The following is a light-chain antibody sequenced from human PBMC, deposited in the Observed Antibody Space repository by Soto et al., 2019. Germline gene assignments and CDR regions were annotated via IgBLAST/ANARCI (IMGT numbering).Light chain of an antibody. Sequence: DLQMTQFPSSLSASVGDRVTITCRASQGIRNDLAWYQQKPGKAPKRLIYAVSSLQSGVPSRFSGSGSETEFTLAISSLQPEDFATFYCLQHSTYALTFGQGTKVEIK. CDR2: AVS. J-gene: IGKJ1*01. CDR1: QGIRND. V-gene: IGKV1-17*01. CDR3: LQHSTYALT.